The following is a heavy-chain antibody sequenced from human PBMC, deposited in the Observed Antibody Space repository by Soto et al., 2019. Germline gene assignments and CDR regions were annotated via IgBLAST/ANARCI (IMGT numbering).Heavy chain of an antibody. CDR3: ARVPKYYYDSSGYSTFDY. D-gene: IGHD3-22*01. CDR1: GYTFSSYG. J-gene: IGHJ4*02. Sequence: ASVKVSCKASGYTFSSYGISWVRQAPGQGLEWMGWISSYNGNTNYAQNLQGGVTMTTDTSTSTAYMELRSLRSDDTAVYYCARVPKYYYDSSGYSTFDYWGQGTLVTVSS. V-gene: IGHV1-18*01. CDR2: ISSYNGNT.